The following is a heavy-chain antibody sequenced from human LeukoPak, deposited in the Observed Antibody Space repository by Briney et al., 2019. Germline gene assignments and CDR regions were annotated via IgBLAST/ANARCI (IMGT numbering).Heavy chain of an antibody. CDR3: ARLVVPAAKNDAFDI. CDR2: ISAYNGNT. V-gene: IGHV1-18*01. D-gene: IGHD2-2*01. Sequence: ASVKVSCKASGYTFTSYGISWVRQAPGQGLEWMGWISAYNGNTNYAQKLQGRATMTTDTSTSTAYMELRSLRSDDTAVYYCARLVVPAAKNDAFDIWGQGTMVTVSS. J-gene: IGHJ3*02. CDR1: GYTFTSYG.